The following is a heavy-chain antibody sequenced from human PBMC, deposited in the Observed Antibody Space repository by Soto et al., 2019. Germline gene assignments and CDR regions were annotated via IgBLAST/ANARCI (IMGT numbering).Heavy chain of an antibody. CDR1: GGSMRNVY. V-gene: IGHV4-59*01. Sequence: SETLSLTCTVSGGSMRNVYWGWIRQPPGKRLEWIGFIFHSGNAKYNPSLKSRVTISIDTSKSQFSLSLDSVTAADTAVYFCARAHAPTLQFAYWGLGTLVTVSS. D-gene: IGHD2-15*01. CDR2: IFHSGNA. J-gene: IGHJ4*01. CDR3: ARAHAPTLQFAY.